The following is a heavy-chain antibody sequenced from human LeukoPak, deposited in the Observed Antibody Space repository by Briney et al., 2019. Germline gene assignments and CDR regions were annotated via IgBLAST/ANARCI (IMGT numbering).Heavy chain of an antibody. J-gene: IGHJ3*02. V-gene: IGHV4-34*01. D-gene: IGHD1-7*01. CDR3: ARVPQNFAVQGLDI. CDR2: INHSGST. Sequence: SETLSLTCVVYDESFSGYYWSWVRQPPGKGLEWIGEINHSGSTSFNPSLKSRVTISVDTSRNQFSLKLSSVTAADTAVYYCARVPQNFAVQGLDIWGQGTMVTVSS. CDR1: DESFSGYY.